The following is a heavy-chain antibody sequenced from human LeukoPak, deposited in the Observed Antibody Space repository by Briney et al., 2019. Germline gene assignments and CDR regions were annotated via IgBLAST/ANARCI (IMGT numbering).Heavy chain of an antibody. Sequence: SETLSLTCTVSGGSISSYYWSWIRQPAGKRLEWIGRIYTSGSTNYNPSLKSRVTMSVDTSKNQFSLKLSSVTAADMAVYYCAREGDDILTGYRAHYFDYWGQGTLVTVSS. CDR3: AREGDDILTGYRAHYFDY. CDR2: IYTSGST. CDR1: GGSISSYY. D-gene: IGHD3-9*01. V-gene: IGHV4-4*07. J-gene: IGHJ4*02.